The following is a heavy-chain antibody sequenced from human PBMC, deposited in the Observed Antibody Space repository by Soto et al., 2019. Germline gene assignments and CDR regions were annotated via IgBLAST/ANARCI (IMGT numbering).Heavy chain of an antibody. Sequence: SETLSLTCAVYGGSFRGPYWSWIRQPPGKGLEWIGEFNHSGSTNYNPSLKSRVTISVDTSKNQFSLKLSSVTAADTAVYYCARGRIVLVPAAKYNWFDPWGQGTLVTVSS. CDR1: GGSFRGPY. V-gene: IGHV4-34*01. J-gene: IGHJ5*02. D-gene: IGHD2-2*01. CDR2: FNHSGST. CDR3: ARGRIVLVPAAKYNWFDP.